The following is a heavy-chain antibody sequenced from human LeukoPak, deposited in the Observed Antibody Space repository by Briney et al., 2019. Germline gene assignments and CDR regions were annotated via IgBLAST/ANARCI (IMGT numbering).Heavy chain of an antibody. J-gene: IGHJ4*02. D-gene: IGHD4-17*01. Sequence: GGSLRLSCAASGFTFSNYAMSWVRQAPGKGLDWVSAVSASGDFTYYADSVKGRFTISRDTSRNTLYLQMNRLRAEDSAVFYCAKCTTGNAHYPIDYWGQGALVTVSS. CDR3: AKCTTGNAHYPIDY. CDR2: VSASGDFT. V-gene: IGHV3-23*01. CDR1: GFTFSNYA.